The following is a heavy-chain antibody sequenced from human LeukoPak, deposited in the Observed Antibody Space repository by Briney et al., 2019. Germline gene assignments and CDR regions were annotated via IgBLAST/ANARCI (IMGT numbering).Heavy chain of an antibody. CDR1: GGSISSYY. CDR2: IYYSGST. V-gene: IGHV4-59*01. J-gene: IGHJ6*02. D-gene: IGHD3-16*01. Sequence: PSETLSLTCTVSGGSISSYYWSWIRQPPGKGLEWIGYIYYSGSTNYNPSLKSRVTISVVTSKNQFSLKLSSVTAADTAVYYCARDLGVDPYYYYGMDVWGQGTTVTVSS. CDR3: ARDLGVDPYYYYGMDV.